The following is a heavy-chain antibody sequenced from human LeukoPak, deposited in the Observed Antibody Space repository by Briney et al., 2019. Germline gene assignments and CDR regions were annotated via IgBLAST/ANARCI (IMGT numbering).Heavy chain of an antibody. J-gene: IGHJ6*03. V-gene: IGHV3-20*04. CDR3: ARKGSSWSGYYYYMDV. D-gene: IGHD6-13*01. Sequence: GGSLRLSCAASGFTFDDYGMSWVRQAPGKGLEWVSGINWNGGSTGYADSVKGRFTISRDNAKNSLYLQMNSLRAEDTALYYCARKGSSWSGYYYYMDVWGKGTTVTVSS. CDR1: GFTFDDYG. CDR2: INWNGGST.